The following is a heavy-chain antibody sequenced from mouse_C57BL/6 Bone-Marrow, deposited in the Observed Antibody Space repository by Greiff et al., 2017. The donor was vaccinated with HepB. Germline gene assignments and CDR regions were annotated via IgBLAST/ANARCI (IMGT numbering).Heavy chain of an antibody. V-gene: IGHV14-4*01. CDR2: IDPENGDT. CDR3: TTSGSSFYWYFDV. CDR1: GFNIKDDY. D-gene: IGHD1-1*01. J-gene: IGHJ1*03. Sequence: DVQLQESGAELVRPGASVKLSCTASGFNIKDDYMHWVKQRPEQGLEWIGWIDPENGDTEYASKFQGKATITADTSSNTAYLQLSSLTSEDTAVYYCTTSGSSFYWYFDVWGTGTTVTVSS.